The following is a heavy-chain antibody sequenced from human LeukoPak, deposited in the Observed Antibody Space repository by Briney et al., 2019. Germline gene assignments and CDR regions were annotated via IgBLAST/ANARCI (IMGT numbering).Heavy chain of an antibody. CDR3: AKRGVVIRVILVGFHKEAYYFES. J-gene: IGHJ4*02. V-gene: IGHV3-53*01. D-gene: IGHD3/OR15-3a*01. CDR2: IYSGGTT. CDR1: GFNVSSNY. Sequence: PGGSLRLSCAASGFNVSSNYMSWVRQAPGKGLEWVSVIYSGGTTYYADSVKGRFTISRHNPKNTLYLQMNSLRAEDTAVYFCAKRGVVIRVILVGFHKEAYYFESWGQGALVTVSS.